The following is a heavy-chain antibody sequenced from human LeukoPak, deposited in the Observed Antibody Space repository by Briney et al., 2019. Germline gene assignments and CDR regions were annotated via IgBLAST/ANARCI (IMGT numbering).Heavy chain of an antibody. D-gene: IGHD6-25*01. CDR1: GDSITSRSFY. CDR2: VYYNGRT. V-gene: IGHV4-39*01. J-gene: IGHJ5*02. CDR3: ARQVGMTAAAVHDP. Sequence: SETLSLTCFVSGDSITSRSFYWGWIRQPPGKNLEWIGNVYYNGRTSYNPSLKTRVTISVDTSRNHFSLKLSSVTAADTAVYYCARQVGMTAAAVHDPWGQGTLVTVSS.